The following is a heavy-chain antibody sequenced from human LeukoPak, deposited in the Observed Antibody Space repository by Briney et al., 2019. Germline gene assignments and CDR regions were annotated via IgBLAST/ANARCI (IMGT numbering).Heavy chain of an antibody. Sequence: GGSLRLSCAASGFTFSNYGMNWVRQAPGKGLEWVSGISPSGDITYYADSVKGRFTISRDNSKNTVYLQVNSLRAEDTAVYYCAKTYSSSRAHYFYYYYMDVWGKGTTVTISS. CDR2: ISPSGDIT. CDR1: GFTFSNYG. V-gene: IGHV3-23*01. D-gene: IGHD6-13*01. CDR3: AKTYSSSRAHYFYYYYMDV. J-gene: IGHJ6*03.